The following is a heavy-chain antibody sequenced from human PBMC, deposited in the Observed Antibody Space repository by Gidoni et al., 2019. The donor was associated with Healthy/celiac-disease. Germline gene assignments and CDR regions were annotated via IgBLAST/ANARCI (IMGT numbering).Heavy chain of an antibody. J-gene: IGHJ4*02. CDR1: GSTFLSSD. V-gene: IGHV1-8*01. CDR3: ARGLRRRRSRARYSSGWTVDY. D-gene: IGHD6-19*01. CDR2: MHPNSGNT. Sequence: QVPLVQSGAAVKKPGASVKVSCKASGSTFLSSDINWRRQATGQGLEWMRWMHPNSGNTGYAQKFQGRVTMTRNTSISTAYMELSSLRSEDTAVYYCARGLRRRRSRARYSSGWTVDYWGQGTLVTVSS.